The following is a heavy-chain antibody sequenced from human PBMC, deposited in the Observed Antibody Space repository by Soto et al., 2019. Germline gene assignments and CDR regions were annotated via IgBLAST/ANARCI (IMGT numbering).Heavy chain of an antibody. D-gene: IGHD6-6*01. J-gene: IGHJ4*02. V-gene: IGHV3-23*01. CDR1: GFTFSSYA. Sequence: EVQLLESGGGLVQPGGSLRLSCTASGFTFSSYARSWVRQAPGKGLEWVSAISGSGGNTYYADSVKGRFAISRDNCKITLYLQITSLRAEDTAVYYCAKSITARPFDYWGQGALVTVSS. CDR3: AKSITARPFDY. CDR2: ISGSGGNT.